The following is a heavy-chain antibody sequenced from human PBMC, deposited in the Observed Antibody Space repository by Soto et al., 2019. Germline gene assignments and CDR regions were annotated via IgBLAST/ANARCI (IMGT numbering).Heavy chain of an antibody. V-gene: IGHV3-33*01. CDR2: IWYDGSNK. CDR3: ARVNSGSSSGPDAFDI. CDR1: GFTFSSYG. J-gene: IGHJ3*02. Sequence: QVQLVESGGGVVQPGRSLRLSCAASGFTFSSYGMHWVRQAPGKGLEWVAVIWYDGSNKYYADSVKGRFTISRDNSKTTLYLQMNSLRAEDTAVYYCARVNSGSSSGPDAFDIWGQGTMVTVSS. D-gene: IGHD6-13*01.